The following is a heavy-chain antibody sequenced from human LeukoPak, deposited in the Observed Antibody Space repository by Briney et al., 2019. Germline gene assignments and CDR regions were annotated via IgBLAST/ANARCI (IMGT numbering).Heavy chain of an antibody. CDR2: IYYSGST. D-gene: IGHD3-3*01. CDR1: GGSISSYY. CDR3: ARGGYGDFWSGFHYFDY. J-gene: IGHJ4*02. V-gene: IGHV4-59*01. Sequence: SETLSLTCTVSGGSISSYYWSWIRQPPGKGLEWIGYIYYSGSTNYNPSLKSRVTISVDTSKNQFSLKLSSVTAADTAVYYCARGGYGDFWSGFHYFDYWGQGTLVTVSS.